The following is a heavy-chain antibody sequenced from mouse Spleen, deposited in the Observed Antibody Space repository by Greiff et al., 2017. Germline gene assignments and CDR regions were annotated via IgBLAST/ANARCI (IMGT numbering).Heavy chain of an antibody. CDR2: ISSGGGNT. V-gene: IGHV5-9*04. CDR3: ARLSNYYGSSHYYAMDY. D-gene: IGHD1-1*01. CDR1: GFTFSSYA. J-gene: IGHJ4*01. Sequence: EVKLMESGGGLVKLGGSLKLSCAASGFTFSSYAMSWVRQTPEKRLEWVATISSGGGNTYYPDSVKGRFTISRDNAKNTLYLQMSSLKSEDTAMYYCARLSNYYGSSHYYAMDYWGQGTSVTVSS.